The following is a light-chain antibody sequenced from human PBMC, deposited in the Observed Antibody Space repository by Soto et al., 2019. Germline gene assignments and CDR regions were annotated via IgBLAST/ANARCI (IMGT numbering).Light chain of an antibody. CDR3: ESYDSSSVV. J-gene: IGLJ2*01. CDR2: EDN. CDR1: SGTIASNY. V-gene: IGLV6-57*01. Sequence: NFMLTPPHSVSQSPGKRVTISCTRSSGTIASNYVQWYQQRPGTSPTTVIYEDNQRPSGVPDRFSGSIDSSSNSAALTISGLEIEYEADYYCESYDSSSVVFGGGTKLTVL.